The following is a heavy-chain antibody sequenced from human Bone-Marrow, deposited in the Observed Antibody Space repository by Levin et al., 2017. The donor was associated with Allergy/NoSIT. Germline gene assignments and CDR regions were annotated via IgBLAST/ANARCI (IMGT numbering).Heavy chain of an antibody. D-gene: IGHD5-12*01. V-gene: IGHV4-4*07. Sequence: PSETLSLTCTVSGASVTTYYWSWIRQPAGKGLEWIGRFYFDGSTNYNPSLKSWVTMSLDTSNNHLSLKLTSLTAADTAIYYCARDLKWPIGSSRFDPWGQGTLVTVSS. J-gene: IGHJ5*02. CDR3: ARDLKWPIGSSRFDP. CDR2: FYFDGST. CDR1: GASVTTYY.